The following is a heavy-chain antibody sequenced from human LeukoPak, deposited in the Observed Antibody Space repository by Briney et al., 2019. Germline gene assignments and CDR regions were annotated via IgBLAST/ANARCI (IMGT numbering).Heavy chain of an antibody. CDR1: GFTFDDYA. Sequence: GGSLRLSCAASGFTFDDYAMHWVRQAPGKGLEWLSLISGDGGSTYYADSVKGRFTISRDNSKNSLYLQMNSLRTEDTALYYCAKELTTVTGPMPFDYWGQGTLVTVSS. V-gene: IGHV3-43*02. CDR3: AKELTTVTGPMPFDY. J-gene: IGHJ4*02. D-gene: IGHD4-17*01. CDR2: ISGDGGST.